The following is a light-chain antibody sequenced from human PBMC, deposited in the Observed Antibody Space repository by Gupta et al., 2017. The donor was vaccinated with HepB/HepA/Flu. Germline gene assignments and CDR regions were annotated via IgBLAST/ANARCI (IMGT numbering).Light chain of an antibody. CDR1: STDVGNYNY. J-gene: IGLJ1*01. Sequence: SPLTQPRSVSGSPGQSVTISSTGTSTDVGNYNYVSWYQQHPGKAPKLMIYDVIKRPSGVHNRFSGSKSGNTASLTISVLKAEDEADYYCCSYAGSYTYVFGNGTKVTVL. V-gene: IGLV2-11*01. CDR2: DVI. CDR3: CSYAGSYTYV.